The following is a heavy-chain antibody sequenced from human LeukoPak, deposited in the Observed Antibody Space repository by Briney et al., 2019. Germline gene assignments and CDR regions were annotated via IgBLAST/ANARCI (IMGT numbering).Heavy chain of an antibody. Sequence: GASVKVSCKTSGYTFTSYYMHWVRQAPGQGLEWMGIINPSSGSTNYAQKFQGRVTLTRDTSTSTVYMELSNLRSEDTAVYYCARGVFQRGAIVRYYFDYWGQGTLVTVSP. CDR3: ARGVFQRGAIVRYYFDY. V-gene: IGHV1-46*01. J-gene: IGHJ4*02. CDR2: INPSSGST. D-gene: IGHD3-10*01. CDR1: GYTFTSYY.